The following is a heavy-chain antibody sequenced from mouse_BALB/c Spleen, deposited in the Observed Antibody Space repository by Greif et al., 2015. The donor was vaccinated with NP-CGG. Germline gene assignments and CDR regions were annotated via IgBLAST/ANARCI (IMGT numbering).Heavy chain of an antibody. D-gene: IGHD1-1*01. J-gene: IGHJ4*01. Sequence: QVQLQQSGAELAKPGASVKMSCKASGCTFTSYWMHWVKQRPGQGLEWIGYINPSTGYTEYNQKFKDKATLTADKSSSTAYMQLSSLTSEDSAVYYCASYYGSIYAMDYWGQGTSVTFSS. CDR1: GCTFTSYW. V-gene: IGHV1-7*01. CDR3: ASYYGSIYAMDY. CDR2: INPSTGYT.